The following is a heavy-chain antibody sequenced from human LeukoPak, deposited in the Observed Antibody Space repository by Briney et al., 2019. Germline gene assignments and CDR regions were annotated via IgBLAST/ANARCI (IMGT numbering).Heavy chain of an antibody. V-gene: IGHV3-7*01. J-gene: IGHJ4*02. Sequence: GGSLRLSCAASGFTFSSYWMSWVRQAPGKGLEWVANIKQDGSEKYYVDSVKGRFTISRDNAKSSLYLQMNSLRAEDTAVYYCARDSYDILIGVGSDYWGQGTLVTVSS. CDR1: GFTFSSYW. D-gene: IGHD3-9*01. CDR2: IKQDGSEK. CDR3: ARDSYDILIGVGSDY.